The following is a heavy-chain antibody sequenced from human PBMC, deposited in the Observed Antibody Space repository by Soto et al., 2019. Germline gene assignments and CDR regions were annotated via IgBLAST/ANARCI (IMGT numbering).Heavy chain of an antibody. Sequence: QVQLVQSGAEVKKPGSSVKVSCKASGGTFSSYAISWVRQAPGQGLEWMGGIIPIFGTANYAQKFQGRVTITADESTSTAYMGLRRVRCEETAVYYCGRGGVVVSPMVCWGEGSLVTVSS. V-gene: IGHV1-69*01. D-gene: IGHD2-21*01. J-gene: IGHJ4*02. CDR2: IIPIFGTA. CDR3: GRGGVVVSPMVC. CDR1: GGTFSSYA.